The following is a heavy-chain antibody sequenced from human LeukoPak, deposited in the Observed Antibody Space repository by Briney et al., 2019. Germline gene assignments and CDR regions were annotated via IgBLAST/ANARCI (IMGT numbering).Heavy chain of an antibody. J-gene: IGHJ4*02. V-gene: IGHV3-7*01. D-gene: IGHD3-3*01. CDR2: TNPDGSIK. CDR1: GFIFGGYW. Sequence: GGSLRLSCAASGFIFGGYWMSWVRQAPGRGLGWVANTNPDGSIKYYVDSVNGRFTISRGNAKNSLYLQMNSLRAEDTAVYYCVSGFLQWLYWGQGTLVTVSS. CDR3: VSGFLQWLY.